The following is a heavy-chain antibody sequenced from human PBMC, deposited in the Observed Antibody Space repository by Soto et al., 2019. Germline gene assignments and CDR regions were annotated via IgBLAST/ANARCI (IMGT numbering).Heavy chain of an antibody. J-gene: IGHJ4*02. CDR2: ISGSGGST. Sequence: GGSLRLSCAASGFTCSSYAMSWVRQAPGKGLEWVSAISGSGGSTYYADSVKGRFTISRDNSKNTLYLQMNSLRAEDTAVYYCAKDLLLWFGELTFDYWGQGTLVTVSS. D-gene: IGHD3-10*01. V-gene: IGHV3-23*01. CDR3: AKDLLLWFGELTFDY. CDR1: GFTCSSYA.